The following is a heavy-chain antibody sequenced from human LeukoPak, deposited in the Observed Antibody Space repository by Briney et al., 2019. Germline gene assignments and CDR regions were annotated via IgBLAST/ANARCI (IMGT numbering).Heavy chain of an antibody. D-gene: IGHD5-18*01. V-gene: IGHV3-21*01. CDR2: ISSSSSYI. CDR3: ARDLGYSLDY. CDR1: GFTFSSYE. J-gene: IGHJ4*02. Sequence: PGGSLRLSCAASGFTFSSYEMNWVRQAPGKGLEWVSSISSSSSYIYYADSVKGRFTISRDNAKNSLYLQMNSLRAENTAVYYCARDLGYSLDYWGQGTLVTVSS.